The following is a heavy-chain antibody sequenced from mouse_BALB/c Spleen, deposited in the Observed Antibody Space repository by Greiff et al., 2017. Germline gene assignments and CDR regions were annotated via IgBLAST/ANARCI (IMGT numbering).Heavy chain of an antibody. CDR1: GFTFSSFG. CDR3: ARIWDGPWAMDY. CDR2: FSSGSSTI. Sequence: EVKLVESGGGLVQPGGSRKLSCAASGFTFSSFGMHWVRQAPEKGLEGVAYFSSGSSTIYYADTVKGRFTISRDNPKNTLFLQMTSLRSEDTAMYYCARIWDGPWAMDYWGQGTSVTVSS. J-gene: IGHJ4*01. V-gene: IGHV5-17*02. D-gene: IGHD4-1*01.